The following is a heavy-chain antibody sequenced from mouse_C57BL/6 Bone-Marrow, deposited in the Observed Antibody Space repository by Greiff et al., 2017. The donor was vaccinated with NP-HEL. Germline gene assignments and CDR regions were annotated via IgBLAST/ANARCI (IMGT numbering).Heavy chain of an antibody. J-gene: IGHJ3*01. CDR1: GFSLTSYG. CDR3: ASGGAWFAY. CDR2: IWGVGST. Sequence: VKLMESGPGLVAPSQSLSITCTVSGFSLTSYGVDWVRQSPGKGLEWLGVIWGVGSTNYNSAPKSRLSISKDNSKSQVFLKMNSLQTDDTAMYYCASGGAWFAYWGQGTLVTVSA. V-gene: IGHV2-6*01.